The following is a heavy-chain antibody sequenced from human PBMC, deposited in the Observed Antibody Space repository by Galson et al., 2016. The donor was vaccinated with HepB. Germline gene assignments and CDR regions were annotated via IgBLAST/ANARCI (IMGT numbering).Heavy chain of an antibody. J-gene: IGHJ4*02. Sequence: SETLSLTCAVSGFSISSGYYWGWIRQPPGKGLEWIGSISHSGSTYYNPSLKSRVSISVDTSKNQFSLKLSSVTAADTAVYYCARVSGWAFDYWGQGTLVTVPS. CDR3: ARVSGWAFDY. CDR1: GFSISSGYY. D-gene: IGHD6-19*01. CDR2: ISHSGST. V-gene: IGHV4-38-2*01.